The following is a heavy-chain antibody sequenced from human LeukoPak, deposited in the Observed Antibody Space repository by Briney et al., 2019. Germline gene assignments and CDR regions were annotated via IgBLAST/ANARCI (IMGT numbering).Heavy chain of an antibody. V-gene: IGHV1-24*01. CDR3: ATGAIVFDY. J-gene: IGHJ4*02. CDR2: VGHEDGTT. Sequence: ASVKVSCKVSGSTLSKISIDWVRHAPGKGPEWMGSVGHEDGTTIHAQKFQGRFNMTVDTATDTAYMEMSSLMSEDTAIYYCATGAIVFDYWGQGTLVTVS. CDR1: GSTLSKIS. D-gene: IGHD3-22*01.